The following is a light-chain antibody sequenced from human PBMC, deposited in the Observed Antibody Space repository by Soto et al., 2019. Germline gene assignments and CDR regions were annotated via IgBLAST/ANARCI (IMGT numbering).Light chain of an antibody. V-gene: IGLV2-14*01. CDR2: EVS. J-gene: IGLJ1*01. CDR3: YSFTSANTFV. CDR1: SSDVGGYNY. Sequence: QSALTQPASVSGSPGQSITSACTGTSSDVGGYNYVSWYQQHPGKAPKLMIYEVSNRPSGVSNRFSGSKSGNTASLTISGFQAEDEADYYCYSFTSANTFVFGTGTKLTVL.